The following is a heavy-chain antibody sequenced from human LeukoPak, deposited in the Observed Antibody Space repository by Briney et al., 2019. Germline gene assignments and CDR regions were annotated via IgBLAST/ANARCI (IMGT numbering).Heavy chain of an antibody. D-gene: IGHD3-22*01. Sequence: SETLSLTCTVSGGSLTNYYWSWIRQTPRKGLEWMGYIFYTGNTDYNPSLKSRLTISVDTSKNQFSLNLRSVTTADTGVYFCARGLVVGAGRFDPWGQGTLAIVSS. CDR1: GGSLTNYY. CDR2: IFYTGNT. J-gene: IGHJ5*02. CDR3: ARGLVVGAGRFDP. V-gene: IGHV4-59*01.